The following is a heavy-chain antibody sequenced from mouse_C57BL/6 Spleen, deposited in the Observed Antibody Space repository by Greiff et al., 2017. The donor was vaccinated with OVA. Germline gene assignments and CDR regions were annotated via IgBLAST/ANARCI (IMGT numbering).Heavy chain of an antibody. CDR1: GYTFTSYW. D-gene: IGHD2-5*01. V-gene: IGHV1-59*01. CDR3: ARTYYSITYAMDY. J-gene: IGHJ4*01. CDR2: IDPSDSYT. Sequence: QVQLQQPGAELVRPGTSVKLSCKASGYTFTSYWMHWVKQRPGQGLEWIGVIDPSDSYTNYNQKFKGKATLTVDTSSSTAYMQLSSLTSEDSAVYYCARTYYSITYAMDYWGQGTSVTVSS.